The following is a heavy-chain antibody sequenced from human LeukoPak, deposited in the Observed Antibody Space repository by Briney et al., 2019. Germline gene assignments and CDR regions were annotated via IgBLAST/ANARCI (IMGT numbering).Heavy chain of an antibody. V-gene: IGHV4-59*01. Sequence: SETLSLTCTVSGGSISTYNWIWIRQPPGEGLEWIGYIYYSGSTNYNPSLKSRVTISVDTSKNQFSLKLSSVTAADTAVYYCARFGTWALPRHAIDIWGQGTMVTVSS. CDR1: GGSISTYN. CDR3: ARFGTWALPRHAIDI. J-gene: IGHJ3*02. D-gene: IGHD3-10*01. CDR2: IYYSGST.